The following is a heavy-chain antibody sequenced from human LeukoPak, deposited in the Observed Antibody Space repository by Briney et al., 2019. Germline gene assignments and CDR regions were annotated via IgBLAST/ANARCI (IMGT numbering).Heavy chain of an antibody. V-gene: IGHV4-59*02. D-gene: IGHD5-24*01. CDR2: IYHTGST. J-gene: IGHJ4*02. CDR3: ARSIPRDGYRVG. CDR1: GGSVSDYY. Sequence: PSETLSLTCTISGGSVSDYYWSWIRQSPGKGLEWIGYIYHTGSTSYSPSLKSRVTISADTSQNQFSLKLSSVTAADTAVCYCARSIPRDGYRVGWGQGTLVTVSS.